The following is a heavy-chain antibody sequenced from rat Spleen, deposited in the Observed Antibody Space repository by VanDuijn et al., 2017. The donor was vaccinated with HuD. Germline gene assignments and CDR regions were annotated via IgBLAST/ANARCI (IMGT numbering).Heavy chain of an antibody. J-gene: IGHJ2*01. Sequence: EVQLVETGGGLVQPGRSLKLSCVASGFTFSNYGMHWLRQAPAKGLEWVASISPSGAITHYRDSVKGRFTISRENAKNTLYLQMDSLRPEDSATYYCATDGYYDGTYYSVYVMDAWGQGVMVTVSS. V-gene: IGHV5-19*01. CDR2: ISPSGAIT. CDR3: ATDGYYDGTYYSVYVMDA. CDR1: GFTFSNYG. D-gene: IGHD1-12*02.